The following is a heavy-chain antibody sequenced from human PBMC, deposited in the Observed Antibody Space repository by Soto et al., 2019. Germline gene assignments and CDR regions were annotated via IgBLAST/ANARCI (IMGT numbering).Heavy chain of an antibody. CDR1: GSSISSGGYY. CDR2: IYNNGST. Sequence: SETLSLTYTVTGSSISSGGYYWSWIRQHPGKDQEWIGYIYNNGSTYYKTSLKSRVTISVDTSKNQFSLKLSSVTAADTAVYYCAREPLTWGQGTLVTVS. J-gene: IGHJ4*02. V-gene: IGHV4-31*03. CDR3: AREPLT.